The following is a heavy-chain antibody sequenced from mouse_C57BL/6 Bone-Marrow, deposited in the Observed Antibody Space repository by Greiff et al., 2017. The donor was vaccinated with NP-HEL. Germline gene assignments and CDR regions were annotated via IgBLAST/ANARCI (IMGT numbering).Heavy chain of an antibody. J-gene: IGHJ3*01. CDR3: ANYYYGSSYGAY. CDR1: GYTFTSYW. Sequence: QVQLKQPGAELVKPGASVKVSCKASGYTFTSYWMHWVKQRPGQGLEWIGRIHPSDSDTNYNQKFKGKATLTVDKASSTAYMQLSSLTSEDSAVYYCANYYYGSSYGAYWGQGTLVTVSA. D-gene: IGHD1-1*01. CDR2: IHPSDSDT. V-gene: IGHV1-74*01.